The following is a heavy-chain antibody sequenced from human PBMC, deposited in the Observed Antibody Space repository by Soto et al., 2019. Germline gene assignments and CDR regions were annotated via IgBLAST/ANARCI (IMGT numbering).Heavy chain of an antibody. Sequence: GGSLRLSCEASGFSFSDDWMHWVRQAPGKGLVWVSSVSSVGDSTDYADSVKGRFTISRDNAKNTMYLQMNSLGAEDTAVYYCVRGRYSGSYFFDYWGQGTLVTVSS. CDR1: GFSFSDDW. D-gene: IGHD1-26*01. V-gene: IGHV3-74*01. CDR3: VRGRYSGSYFFDY. J-gene: IGHJ4*02. CDR2: VSSVGDST.